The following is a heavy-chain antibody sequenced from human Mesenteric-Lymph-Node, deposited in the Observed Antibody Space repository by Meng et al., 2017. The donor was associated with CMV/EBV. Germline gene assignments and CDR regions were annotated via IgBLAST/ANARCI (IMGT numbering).Heavy chain of an antibody. CDR2: INTDGSSI. V-gene: IGHV3-74*03. D-gene: IGHD3/OR15-3a*01. Sequence: GGSLRLSCAASGFNFNSHWMHWFRQAPGRGLVWVSRINTDGSSITYADSVKGRFTISRDNAKSTLYLQMNSLRTEDTAVYYCARDTLAIFGLGSFDPWGQGTLVTVSS. CDR1: GFNFNSHW. J-gene: IGHJ5*02. CDR3: ARDTLAIFGLGSFDP.